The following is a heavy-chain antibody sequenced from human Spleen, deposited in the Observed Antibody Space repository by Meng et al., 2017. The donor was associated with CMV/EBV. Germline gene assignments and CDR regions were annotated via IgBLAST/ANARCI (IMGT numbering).Heavy chain of an antibody. J-gene: IGHJ4*02. CDR1: GFTFSNAW. D-gene: IGHD5-12*01. CDR3: ARGYDYPSPLDY. Sequence: GGSLRLSCAASGFTFSNAWMSWARQAPGKGLEWVGRIKSKTDGGTTDYAAPVKGRFTISRDDSKNTLYLQMNSLRAEDTAIYYCARGYDYPSPLDYWGQGALVTVSS. V-gene: IGHV3-15*01. CDR2: IKSKTDGGTT.